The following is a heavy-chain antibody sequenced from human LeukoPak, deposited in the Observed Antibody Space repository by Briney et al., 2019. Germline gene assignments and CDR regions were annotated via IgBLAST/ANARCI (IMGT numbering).Heavy chain of an antibody. CDR3: AKDDAWLQYEN. Sequence: GGSLRLSCAASGFSVSSYGMTWVRQAPGKGLEWVSAVGGSDTSTYYADSVKGRFTISRGNSRNTVSLQMNYLRAEDTAIYYCAKDDAWLQYENWGQGILVTVSS. CDR2: VGGSDTST. V-gene: IGHV3-23*01. CDR1: GFSVSSYG. J-gene: IGHJ4*02. D-gene: IGHD5-24*01.